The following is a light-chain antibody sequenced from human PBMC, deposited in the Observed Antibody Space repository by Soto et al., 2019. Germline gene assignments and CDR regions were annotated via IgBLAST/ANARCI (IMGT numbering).Light chain of an antibody. CDR1: QSIGTNY. CDR3: PQYSSTPRT. J-gene: IGKJ1*01. V-gene: IGKV3-20*01. CDR2: AAS. Sequence: ENRLTQSPGTLSLSPGERATLSCRASQSIGTNYVAWVQQRPGQAPTGLIYAASRRATGIPARFSGSGSGTEFTLTISRLEPEDYAVYFCPQYSSTPRTFGQGTKV.